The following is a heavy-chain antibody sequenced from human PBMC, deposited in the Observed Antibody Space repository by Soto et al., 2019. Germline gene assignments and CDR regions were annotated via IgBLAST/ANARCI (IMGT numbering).Heavy chain of an antibody. CDR1: GGSISSGGYY. D-gene: IGHD6-19*01. CDR2: IYYSGST. V-gene: IGHV4-31*03. J-gene: IGHJ6*02. CDR3: ARAEAVYYYGMDV. Sequence: QVQLQESGPGLVKPSQTLSLTCTVSGGSISSGGYYWSWIRQHPGKGLEWIGYIYYSGSTYYNPSLKSRVTVSVDTSKNPFSLKLSSVTAADTAVYYCARAEAVYYYGMDVWGQGTTVTVSS.